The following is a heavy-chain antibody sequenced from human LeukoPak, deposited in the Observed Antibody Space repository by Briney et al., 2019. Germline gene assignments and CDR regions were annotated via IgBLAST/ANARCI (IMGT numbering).Heavy chain of an antibody. D-gene: IGHD6-13*01. CDR1: GYTFTSYY. Sequence: ASVKVSCKASGYTFTSYYMHWVRQAPGQGLEWMGIINPSGGGTSYAQKFQGRVTMTRDTSTSTVYMELSSLRSEDTAVYYCAREYQQLFGMDVWGQGTTVTVSS. CDR2: INPSGGGT. V-gene: IGHV1-46*01. J-gene: IGHJ6*02. CDR3: AREYQQLFGMDV.